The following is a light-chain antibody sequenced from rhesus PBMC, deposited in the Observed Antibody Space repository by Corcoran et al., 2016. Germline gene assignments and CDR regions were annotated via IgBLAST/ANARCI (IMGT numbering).Light chain of an antibody. CDR3: MQSIQVPWT. CDR2: KVT. Sequence: DIVMTQTPLSLPVTPGEPASISCRSSQSLLQSDGYTYLDWYLQKPGQSPRLLIYKVTNRNSGVPDRFTGGGSGTDLTLKSSRVEPEDVGMYYCMQSIQVPWTFGQGTKVEIK. CDR1: QSLLQSDGYTY. J-gene: IGKJ1*01. V-gene: IGKV2S2*01.